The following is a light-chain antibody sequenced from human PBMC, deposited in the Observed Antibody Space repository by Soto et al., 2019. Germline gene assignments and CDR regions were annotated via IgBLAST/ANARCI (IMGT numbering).Light chain of an antibody. Sequence: QSVLTQPRSVSGSPGQSVTISCTGTSSDVGDYNYVSWYQQHPGKAPKLTIYDVSKRPSGVPDRFSGSKSGNTASLTISGLQAEDEADYYCCSYAGSYVVFGGGTKLTVL. CDR1: SSDVGDYNY. V-gene: IGLV2-11*01. CDR3: CSYAGSYVV. CDR2: DVS. J-gene: IGLJ2*01.